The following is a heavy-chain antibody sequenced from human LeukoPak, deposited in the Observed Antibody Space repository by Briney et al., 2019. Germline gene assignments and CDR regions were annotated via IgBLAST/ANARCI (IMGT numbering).Heavy chain of an antibody. V-gene: IGHV3-53*01. Sequence: GGSPRLSCAASGFSVSSNYLGWVRQAPGKGLEWVSAIYSAGNIFYADSVKGRFTISRDNTKNMLYLQMNSLRAEDTAVYYCARRDGSNFFFDYWGQGTLVIVSS. D-gene: IGHD5-24*01. J-gene: IGHJ4*02. CDR2: IYSAGNI. CDR3: ARRDGSNFFFDY. CDR1: GFSVSSNY.